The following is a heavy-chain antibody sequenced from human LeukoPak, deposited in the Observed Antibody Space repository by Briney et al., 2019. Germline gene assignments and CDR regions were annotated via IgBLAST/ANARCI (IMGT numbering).Heavy chain of an antibody. V-gene: IGHV3-53*04. CDR3: ARAADGSSGRFDY. Sequence: GGSLRLSCAASGFTVNSNYMSWVRQAPGKGLEWVSVIYSGGSTYYADSVKGRFTISRHNSQNTLYLQMNSLKSEDTAVYYCARAADGSSGRFDYWGQGTLVTVSS. D-gene: IGHD6-19*01. CDR1: GFTVNSNY. CDR2: IYSGGST. J-gene: IGHJ4*02.